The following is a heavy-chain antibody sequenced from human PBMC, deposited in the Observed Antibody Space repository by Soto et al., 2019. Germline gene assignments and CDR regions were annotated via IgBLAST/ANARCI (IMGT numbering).Heavy chain of an antibody. J-gene: IGHJ3*02. V-gene: IGHV4-34*01. D-gene: IGHD4-17*01. CDR2: INHSGST. CDR3: ARDHRDYGDYAGGDAFDI. Sequence: SETLSLTCAVYGGSFSGYYWSWIRQPPGKGLEWIGEINHSGSTNYNPSLKSRVTIPVDTSKNQFSLKLSSVTAADTAVYYCARDHRDYGDYAGGDAFDIWGQGTMVTVSS. CDR1: GGSFSGYY.